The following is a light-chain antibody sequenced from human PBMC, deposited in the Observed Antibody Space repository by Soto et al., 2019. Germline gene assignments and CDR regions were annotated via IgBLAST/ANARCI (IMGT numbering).Light chain of an antibody. V-gene: IGKV3-11*01. CDR3: QHRSTWWT. Sequence: EIVLTQSPATLSLSPGERAALSCRASQSISNFLAWYQHIPGQAPRLLIYDASNRAAGIPVKFSGSGFGTDFTLTISSLEPDDSAVYYCQHRSTWWTFGQGTKVDIK. J-gene: IGKJ1*01. CDR1: QSISNF. CDR2: DAS.